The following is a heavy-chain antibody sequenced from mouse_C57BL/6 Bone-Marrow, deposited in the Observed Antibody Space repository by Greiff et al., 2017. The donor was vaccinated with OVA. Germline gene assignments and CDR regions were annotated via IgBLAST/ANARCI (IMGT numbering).Heavy chain of an antibody. CDR2: IYPGDGDT. Sequence: VQLQQSGPELVKPGASVKISCKASGYAFSSSWMNWVKQRPGKGLEWIGRIYPGDGDTNYNGKFKGKATLTADKSSSTAYMQLSSLTSEDSAVYFCARSGVITTVVAHFDYWGQGTTLTVSS. CDR3: ARSGVITTVVAHFDY. J-gene: IGHJ2*01. CDR1: GYAFSSSW. V-gene: IGHV1-82*01. D-gene: IGHD1-1*01.